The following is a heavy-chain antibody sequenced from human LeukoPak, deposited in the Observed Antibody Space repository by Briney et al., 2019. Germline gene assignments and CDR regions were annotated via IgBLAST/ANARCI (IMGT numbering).Heavy chain of an antibody. J-gene: IGHJ5*02. CDR2: INANGVNT. V-gene: IGHV3-23*01. Sequence: GGSLRLSCTASGFAFNFYAMTWVRQAPGKGLQWVSTINANGVNTYYADSVRDRFTISRDNSKDTLYLQMNSLRAEDTAVYYCARDFNGWNTRGDWFDPWGQGTLVTPSS. CDR3: ARDFNGWNTRGDWFDP. CDR1: GFAFNFYA. D-gene: IGHD1/OR15-1a*01.